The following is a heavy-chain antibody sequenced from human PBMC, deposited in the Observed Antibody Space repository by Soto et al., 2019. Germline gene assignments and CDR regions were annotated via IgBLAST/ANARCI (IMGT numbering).Heavy chain of an antibody. V-gene: IGHV6-1*01. CDR2: TYYRSKWEN. Sequence: LHTLSLTCAISGDTVSTNSATWDWIKQSPSRGLEWLGRTYYRSKWENDYAVSVKGRISIIPDTTNNRLSLQLNSVSPDDTAVYYCARLIGNSWLDSWGQGTLVTVSS. CDR1: GDTVSTNSAT. J-gene: IGHJ5*01. CDR3: ARLIGNSWLDS.